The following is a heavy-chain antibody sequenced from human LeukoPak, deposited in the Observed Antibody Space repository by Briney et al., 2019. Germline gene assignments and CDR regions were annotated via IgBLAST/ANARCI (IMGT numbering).Heavy chain of an antibody. CDR1: GFTFSNYE. D-gene: IGHD6-19*01. V-gene: IGHV3-21*04. J-gene: IGHJ4*02. CDR3: AKGRSGWNYFDY. Sequence: GGSLRLSCAASGFTFSNYEMNWVRQAPGKGLEWVSSISSSSSYIYYADSVKGRFTISRDNSKNTLYLQMNSLRAEDTAVYYCAKGRSGWNYFDYWGQGTLVTVSS. CDR2: ISSSSSYI.